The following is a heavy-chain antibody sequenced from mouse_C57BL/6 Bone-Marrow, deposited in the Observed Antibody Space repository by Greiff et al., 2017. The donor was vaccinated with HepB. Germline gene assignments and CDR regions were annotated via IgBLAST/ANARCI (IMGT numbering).Heavy chain of an antibody. CDR3: TRGWLDY. J-gene: IGHJ2*01. Sequence: VHVKQSGAELVRPGASVKLSCTASGFNIKDDYMHWVKQRPEQGLEWIGWIDPENGDTEYASKFQGKATITADTSSNTAYLQLSSLTSEDTAVSYCTRGWLDYWGQGTTLTVSS. V-gene: IGHV14-4*01. CDR2: IDPENGDT. CDR1: GFNIKDDY. D-gene: IGHD3-3*01.